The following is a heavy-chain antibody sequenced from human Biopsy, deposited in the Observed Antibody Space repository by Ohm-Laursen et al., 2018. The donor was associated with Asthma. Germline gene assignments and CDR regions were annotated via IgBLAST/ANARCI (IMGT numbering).Heavy chain of an antibody. CDR2: INSVFGTT. CDR1: GGTFNTYV. V-gene: IGHV1-69*13. D-gene: IGHD2-15*01. J-gene: IGHJ4*02. Sequence: SVKVSCKSLGGTFNTYVIGWVRHAPGQGLEWMGGINSVFGTTTYPQKFQDRVTITADYSMSTVYMELSSLRSEDTAVYYCARKAGSCISRSCYSLDFWGQGTLVTVSS. CDR3: ARKAGSCISRSCYSLDF.